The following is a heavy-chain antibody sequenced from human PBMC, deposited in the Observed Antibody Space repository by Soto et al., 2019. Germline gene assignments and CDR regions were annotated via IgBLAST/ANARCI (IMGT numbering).Heavy chain of an antibody. Sequence: QVQLVESGGGMVQPGRSLRLSCAASGFTFSNHAIHWVRQAPGRGLEWMAVILYDGSEKYYADSVKGRFTISRDNSKNTVSLEVNSLTTEDTAVYYCAIGRRGNAVAECLAYWGQGTLVTVSS. CDR1: GFTFSNHA. CDR2: ILYDGSEK. CDR3: AIGRRGNAVAECLAY. V-gene: IGHV3-30-3*01. J-gene: IGHJ4*02. D-gene: IGHD6-19*01.